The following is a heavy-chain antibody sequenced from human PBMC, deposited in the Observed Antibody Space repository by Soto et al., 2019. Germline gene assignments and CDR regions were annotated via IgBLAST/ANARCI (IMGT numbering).Heavy chain of an antibody. Sequence: QVQLQQWGAGLLKPSETLSLTCAVYGGSFSGYYWCWIRQPPGTGREWIGEINHSGSTNYNPSLKSRVTISVDTSKHQFSLKLSSVTAADTAVYYCARGAGYDFWSGYYDYWGQGTLVTVSS. CDR2: INHSGST. D-gene: IGHD3-3*01. CDR1: GGSFSGYY. J-gene: IGHJ4*02. V-gene: IGHV4-34*01. CDR3: ARGAGYDFWSGYYDY.